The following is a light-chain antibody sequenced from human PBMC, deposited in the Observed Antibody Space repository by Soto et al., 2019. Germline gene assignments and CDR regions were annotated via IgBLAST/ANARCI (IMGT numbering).Light chain of an antibody. Sequence: DIQMTQSPSTLSAFVGDRVTITCRASQSVSTWLAWYQQKQGKAPKLLIYDATSLESGVPSRFSGSGSGTEFTLTISSLQPDDFATYYCQQYKSSRTFGQGTRVEIK. CDR1: QSVSTW. CDR2: DAT. CDR3: QQYKSSRT. V-gene: IGKV1-5*01. J-gene: IGKJ1*01.